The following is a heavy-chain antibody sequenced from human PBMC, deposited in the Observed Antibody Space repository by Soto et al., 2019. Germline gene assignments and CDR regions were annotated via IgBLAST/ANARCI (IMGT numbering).Heavy chain of an antibody. D-gene: IGHD1-26*01. CDR1: GFSLSTSGVT. V-gene: IGHV2-5*01. Sequence: SGPTLVNPTQTLTLTCTFSGFSLSTSGVTVSWIRQPPGKALEWLALIYWNDDKRYSPSLKSRLTVTRDTSRNQVVLTMTNMDPVDTATYCCAQGRIVGATFRYWGQGTLVTVSS. J-gene: IGHJ4*02. CDR2: IYWNDDK. CDR3: AQGRIVGATFRY.